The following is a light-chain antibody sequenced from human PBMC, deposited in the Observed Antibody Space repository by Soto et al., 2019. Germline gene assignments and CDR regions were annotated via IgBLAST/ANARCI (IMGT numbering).Light chain of an antibody. J-gene: IGLJ2*01. Sequence: QSALTRPRSVSGSPGQSVTISCTGTSSDVGGYNYVSWYQQHPGKAPKLMIYDVTMRPSGVPDRFSGSKSVNTASLTISGLQAEDEADYYCCSYAGNYVVFGGGTKVTVL. V-gene: IGLV2-11*01. CDR1: SSDVGGYNY. CDR3: CSYAGNYVV. CDR2: DVT.